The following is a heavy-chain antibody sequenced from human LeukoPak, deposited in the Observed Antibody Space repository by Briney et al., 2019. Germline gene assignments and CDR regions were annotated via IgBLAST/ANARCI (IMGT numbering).Heavy chain of an antibody. J-gene: IGHJ4*02. CDR3: ATSGAVTFFDY. D-gene: IGHD4-17*01. V-gene: IGHV1-46*01. CDR1: GYTFTSCY. CDR2: INPSGGST. Sequence: ASVKVSCKASGYTFTSCYMHWVRQAPGQGLEWMGIINPSGGSTSYAQKFQGRVTMTRDTSTSTVYMELSSLRSEDTAVYYCATSGAVTFFDYWGQGTLVTVSS.